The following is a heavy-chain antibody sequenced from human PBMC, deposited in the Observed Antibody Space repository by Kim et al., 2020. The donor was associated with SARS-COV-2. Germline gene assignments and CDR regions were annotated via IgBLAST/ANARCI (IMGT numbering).Heavy chain of an antibody. J-gene: IGHJ3*02. CDR3: VRDGDLYSSGKDAFDI. V-gene: IGHV3-7*01. CDR2: IKQDGNQI. CDR1: GFTFSSYW. D-gene: IGHD6-19*01. Sequence: GGSLRLSCAASGFTFSSYWMTWVRQAPGKWLEWVANIKQDGNQIYYADSVKGRFTISRDNAKNSLYLQMNSLRAEDTAVYYCVRDGDLYSSGKDAFDIWGQGTMVTVSS.